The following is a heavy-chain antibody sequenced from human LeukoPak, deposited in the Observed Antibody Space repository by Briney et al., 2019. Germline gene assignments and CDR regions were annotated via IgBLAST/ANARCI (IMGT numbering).Heavy chain of an antibody. D-gene: IGHD3-3*01. CDR1: GGTFSSYA. CDR2: IIPIFGTA. Sequence: GASVKVSCKASGGTFSSYAISWVRQAPGQGLELMGGIIPIFGTANYAQKFQGRVTITADESTSTAYMELSSLRSEDTAVYYCARAEITIFGVVIKYYGMDVWGQGTTVTVSS. CDR3: ARAEITIFGVVIKYYGMDV. V-gene: IGHV1-69*13. J-gene: IGHJ6*02.